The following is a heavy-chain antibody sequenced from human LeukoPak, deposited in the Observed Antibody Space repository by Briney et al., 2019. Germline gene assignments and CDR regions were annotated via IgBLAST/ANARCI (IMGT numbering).Heavy chain of an antibody. V-gene: IGHV3-9*01. CDR1: GFTFDDYA. J-gene: IGHJ4*02. Sequence: GGSLRLSCAASGFTFDDYAMHWVRQAPGKGLEWVSGISWNSGSIGYADSVKGRFTISRDNAKNSLYLQMNSLRAEDTALYYCAKVRGYPPYYDILTGYFDYWGQGTLVTVSS. CDR3: AKVRGYPPYYDILTGYFDY. CDR2: ISWNSGSI. D-gene: IGHD3-9*01.